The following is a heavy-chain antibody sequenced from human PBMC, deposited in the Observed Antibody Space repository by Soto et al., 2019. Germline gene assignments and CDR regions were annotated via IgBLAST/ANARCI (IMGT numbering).Heavy chain of an antibody. CDR1: GFAASGNY. CDR3: GRANKFNAFDV. V-gene: IGHV3-53*04. CDR2: IYSGGTT. Sequence: EVQLVESGGGLVQPGGSLRLSCAASGFAASGNYLNWVRQPPNQGLDWLSVIYSGGTTYYADSVEGRFTISRHDSQNTLYLQMDNLRTEDTAVYYCGRANKFNAFDVWGRGAMVTVSS. J-gene: IGHJ3*01.